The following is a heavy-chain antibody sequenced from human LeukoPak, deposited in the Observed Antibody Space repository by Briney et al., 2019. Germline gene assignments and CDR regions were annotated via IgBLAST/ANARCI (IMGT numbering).Heavy chain of an antibody. D-gene: IGHD4-17*01. CDR3: ARAHMTAVTYYFDY. V-gene: IGHV1-46*02. Sequence: ASVEVSCKASGNTFNNDYMHWVRQAPGQGLEWLGIINPSGDGTSYAQKFQGRVTMTRDMSTSTVYMELSSLRSEDTAVYYCARAHMTAVTYYFDYWGQGTLVTVSS. CDR1: GNTFNNDY. CDR2: INPSGDGT. J-gene: IGHJ4*02.